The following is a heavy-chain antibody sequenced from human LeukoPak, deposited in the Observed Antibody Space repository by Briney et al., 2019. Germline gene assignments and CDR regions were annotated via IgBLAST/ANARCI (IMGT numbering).Heavy chain of an antibody. J-gene: IGHJ3*02. CDR3: ARHAGGWAFDI. CDR1: GGSISSYY. D-gene: IGHD2-15*01. V-gene: IGHV4-59*08. Sequence: PSETLSLTCTVSGGSISSYYWSWIRQPPGKGLEWIGYIYYSGSTNYNPSLKSRVTMSVDTSKNQFSLKLSSVTAADTAVYYCARHAGGWAFDIWGQGTMVTVSS. CDR2: IYYSGST.